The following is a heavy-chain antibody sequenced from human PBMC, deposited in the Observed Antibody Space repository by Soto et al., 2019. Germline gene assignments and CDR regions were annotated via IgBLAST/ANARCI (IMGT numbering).Heavy chain of an antibody. CDR1: GFTFSSYG. CDR2: ISYDGSNK. V-gene: IGHV3-30*18. J-gene: IGHJ3*01. D-gene: IGHD4-17*01. CDR3: AKRGPYGDYVYID. Sequence: GGSLRLSCAASGFTFSSYGMHWVRQAPGKGLEWVAVISYDGSNKYYADSVKGRFTISRDNSKNTLYLQMNSLRAEDTAVYYCAKRGPYGDYVYIDWGQGTMVTVSS.